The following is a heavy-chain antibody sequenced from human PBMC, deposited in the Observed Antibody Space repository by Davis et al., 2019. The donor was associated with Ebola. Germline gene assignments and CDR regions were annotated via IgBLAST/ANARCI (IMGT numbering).Heavy chain of an antibody. CDR1: GYRFSTYA. J-gene: IGHJ3*02. CDR3: ARITTTGAFDI. D-gene: IGHD1-1*01. CDR2: LNTNNANP. Sequence: ASVKVSCKASGYRFSTYAVNWVRQAPGQALEWMGWLNTNNANPTYAQGYTGRFVFSLDTSVSTAYLQVSSLKSEDTAIYYCARITTTGAFDIWGQGTMVTVSS. V-gene: IGHV7-4-1*02.